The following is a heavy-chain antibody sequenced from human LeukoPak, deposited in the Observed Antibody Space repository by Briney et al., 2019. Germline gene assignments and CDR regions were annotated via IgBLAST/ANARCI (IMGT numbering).Heavy chain of an antibody. CDR3: ARDQAGYNYGLYY. J-gene: IGHJ4*02. CDR2: IIPMSGTA. D-gene: IGHD5-18*01. CDR1: GGTFNNFA. V-gene: IGHV1-69*13. Sequence: SVKVSCKASGGTFNNFAISWVRQAPGQGLEWVGGIIPMSGTANYAQKFQGRVTITADESTSTAYMELSSLGSEDTAVYYCARDQAGYNYGLYYWGQGTLVTVSS.